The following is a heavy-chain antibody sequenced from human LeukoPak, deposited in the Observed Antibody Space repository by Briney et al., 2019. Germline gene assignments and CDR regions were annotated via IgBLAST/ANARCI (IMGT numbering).Heavy chain of an antibody. Sequence: SGTLSLTCAVSGGSISSSNWWSWVRQPPGKELEWIGEIYHSGSTNYNPSLKSRVTISVDKSKNQFSLKLSSVTAADTAVYYCARVRGDVGARGLFWFDPWGQGTLVTVSS. CDR3: ARVRGDVGARGLFWFDP. J-gene: IGHJ5*02. CDR1: GGSISSSNW. CDR2: IYHSGST. D-gene: IGHD1-26*01. V-gene: IGHV4-4*02.